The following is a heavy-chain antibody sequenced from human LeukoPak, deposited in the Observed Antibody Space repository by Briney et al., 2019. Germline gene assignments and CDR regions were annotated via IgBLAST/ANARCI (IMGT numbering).Heavy chain of an antibody. Sequence: GGSLRLSCAASGFTFSSYWMSWVRQAPEKGLEWVANIKQDGSEKYYVDSVRGRFTISRDDARQTLYLQLSSLRVEDTAVYYCARDTFQPGLIDSWGQGTLVTVSS. CDR2: IKQDGSEK. J-gene: IGHJ4*02. CDR3: ARDTFQPGLIDS. D-gene: IGHD2-2*01. CDR1: GFTFSSYW. V-gene: IGHV3-7*01.